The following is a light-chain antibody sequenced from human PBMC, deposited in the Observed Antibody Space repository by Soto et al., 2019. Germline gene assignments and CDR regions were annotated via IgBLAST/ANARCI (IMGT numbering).Light chain of an antibody. CDR3: QQSYSTPFT. CDR1: QSISSY. CDR2: AAS. J-gene: IGKJ3*01. Sequence: DIQMTQSPSSLSASVGDRVTITCRASQSISSYLNWYQQKPGKAPKLLIYAASSLQSGVPSRFSGSGSGTEFTPTISSLQPEDFAAFYCQQSYSTPFTFGPGTKVDIK. V-gene: IGKV1-39*01.